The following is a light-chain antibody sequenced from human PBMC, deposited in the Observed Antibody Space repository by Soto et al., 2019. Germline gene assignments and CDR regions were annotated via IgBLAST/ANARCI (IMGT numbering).Light chain of an antibody. J-gene: IGLJ1*01. CDR2: EVS. CDR3: SSYAGSNNYV. V-gene: IGLV2-8*01. CDR1: SSDVGGYNY. Sequence: QSVLAQPPSASGSPCQSVTIYCTGTSSDVGGYNYVSWYQQHPGKAPKLMIYEVSKRPSGVPDRFSGSKSGNTASLTVSGLQAEDEADYYCSSYAGSNNYVFGTGTKVTVL.